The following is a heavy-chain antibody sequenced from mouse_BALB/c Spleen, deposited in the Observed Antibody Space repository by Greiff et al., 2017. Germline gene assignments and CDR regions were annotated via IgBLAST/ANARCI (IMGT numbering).Heavy chain of an antibody. CDR1: GYSITSGYY. D-gene: IGHD2-3*01. CDR3: ARDGYYDWYFDV. Sequence: EVKLMESGPGLVKPSQSLSLTCSVTGYSITSGYYWNWIRQFPGNKLEWRGYISYDGSNNYNPSLKNRISITRDTSKNQFFLKLNSVTTEDTATYYCARDGYYDWYFDVWGAGTTVTVSS. J-gene: IGHJ1*01. CDR2: ISYDGSN. V-gene: IGHV3-6*02.